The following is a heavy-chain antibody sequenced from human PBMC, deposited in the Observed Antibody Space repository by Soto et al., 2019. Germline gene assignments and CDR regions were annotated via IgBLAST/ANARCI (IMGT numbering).Heavy chain of an antibody. J-gene: IGHJ4*02. CDR2: IYTSGST. D-gene: IGHD6-19*01. Sequence: SEIMSLTLNVSGGYISSFYWRWILQPAGKGLEWIGRIYTSGSTNYKPSIKSRVNMSVDTSKNQFSLKLSSVTAAETAVYYCERFAYSSGWYYFDYWGKGTLVTVSS. CDR1: GGYISSFY. CDR3: ERFAYSSGWYYFDY. V-gene: IGHV4-4*07.